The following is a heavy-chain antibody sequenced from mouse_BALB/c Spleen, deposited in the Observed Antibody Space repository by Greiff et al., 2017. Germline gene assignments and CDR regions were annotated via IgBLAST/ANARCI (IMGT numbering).Heavy chain of an antibody. CDR1: GFTFSDYY. Sequence: EVQRVESGGGLVKPGGSLKLSCAASGFTFSDYYMYWVRQTPEKRLEWVATISDGGSYTYYPDSVKGRFTISRDNAKNNLYLQMSILKSEDTAMYYCAREKNGKDYAMDYWGQGTSVTVSS. CDR3: AREKNGKDYAMDY. CDR2: ISDGGSYT. J-gene: IGHJ4*01. V-gene: IGHV5-4*02. D-gene: IGHD2-1*01.